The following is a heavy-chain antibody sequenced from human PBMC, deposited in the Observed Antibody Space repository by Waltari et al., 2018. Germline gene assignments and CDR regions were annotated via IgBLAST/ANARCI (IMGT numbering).Heavy chain of an antibody. V-gene: IGHV3-74*01. CDR1: GFTFSTYW. D-gene: IGHD3-10*01. Sequence: EVQLVESGGGLAQPGGSLRLSCAASGFTFSTYWMHWVRKVPGKGMVWVSRINGDWSSTNYADSVKARFTISRDNAKNTLYLQVNSLRAEDTAVYYCARDSWFGLDVWGQGTSVTVSS. CDR2: INGDWSST. J-gene: IGHJ6*02. CDR3: ARDSWFGLDV.